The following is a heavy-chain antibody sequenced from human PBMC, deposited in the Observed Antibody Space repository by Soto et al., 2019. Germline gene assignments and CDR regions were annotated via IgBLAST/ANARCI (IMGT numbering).Heavy chain of an antibody. V-gene: IGHV4-31*03. Sequence: SETLSLTCTVSGGSISSGGYYWSWIRQHPGKGLERIGYIYYSGSTYYNPSLKSRVTISVDTSKNQFSLKLSSVTAADTAVYYCAREGYDGTGPYYYYGMDVWGQGTTVTVSS. CDR1: GGSISSGGYY. J-gene: IGHJ6*02. D-gene: IGHD3-3*01. CDR2: IYYSGST. CDR3: AREGYDGTGPYYYYGMDV.